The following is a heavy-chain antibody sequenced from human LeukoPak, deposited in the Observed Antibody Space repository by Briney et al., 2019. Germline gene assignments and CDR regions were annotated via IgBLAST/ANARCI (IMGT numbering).Heavy chain of an antibody. CDR2: IYYSGST. CDR3: ARGTDGAHDAFDI. V-gene: IGHV4-39*07. CDR1: GGSISSSSYY. J-gene: IGHJ3*02. Sequence: SETLSLTCTVSGGSISSSSYYWGWIRQPPGKGLEWIGSIYYSGSTYYNPSLKSRVTISVDTSKNQFSLKLSSVTAADTAVYYCARGTDGAHDAFDIWGQGTMVTVSS. D-gene: IGHD3-10*01.